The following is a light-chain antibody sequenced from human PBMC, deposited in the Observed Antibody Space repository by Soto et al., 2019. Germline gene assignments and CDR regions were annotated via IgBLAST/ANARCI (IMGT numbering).Light chain of an antibody. J-gene: IGKJ5*01. Sequence: VLTQSPCTLSLSPGERATLSCRASQSITNNYLAWYQQKPGRAHRLLIYGASSRATGIPDRFSGSGSGTDFTLTISRLEPEDFAIYYCQQRANWPLTTFGHGTRLEIK. CDR1: QSITNNY. CDR2: GAS. CDR3: QQRANWPLTT. V-gene: IGKV3D-20*02.